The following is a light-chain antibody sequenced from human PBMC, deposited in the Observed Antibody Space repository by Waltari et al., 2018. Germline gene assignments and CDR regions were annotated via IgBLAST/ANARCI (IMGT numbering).Light chain of an antibody. CDR3: QQYYRTPQT. V-gene: IGKV1-5*03. CDR2: KAS. CDR1: KSSSSW. J-gene: IGKJ1*01. Sequence: DIQMTQSPSTLSASVGDRVNITGRASKSSSSWLAWYQKKPGKAPKLLIYKASSLESGVPSRFSGSGSGTEFTLTISSLQAEDVAVYYCQQYYRTPQTFGQGTKVEIK.